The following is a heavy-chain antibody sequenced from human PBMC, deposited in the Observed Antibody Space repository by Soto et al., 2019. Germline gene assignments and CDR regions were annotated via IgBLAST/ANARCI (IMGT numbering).Heavy chain of an antibody. CDR1: GFTFSSYG. V-gene: IGHV3-30*18. CDR3: ANASPYSSGWYPRLRRDGMDV. CDR2: ISYDGSNK. Sequence: QVQLVESGGGVVQPGRSLRLSCAASGFTFSSYGMHWVRQAPGKGLEWVAVISYDGSNKYYADSVKGRFTISRDNSKNTLYLQMNSLRAEDTAVYYCANASPYSSGWYPRLRRDGMDVWGQGTTVTVSS. D-gene: IGHD6-19*01. J-gene: IGHJ6*02.